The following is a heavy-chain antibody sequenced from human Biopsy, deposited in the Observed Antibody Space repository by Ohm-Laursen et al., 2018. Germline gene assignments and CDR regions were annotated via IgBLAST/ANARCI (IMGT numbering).Heavy chain of an antibody. J-gene: IGHJ6*02. V-gene: IGHV3-21*04. CDR1: GFTFNVYS. CDR2: ITSRTSST. Sequence: GSLRLSCAASGFTFNVYSIVWVRQAPGKGLEWVSSITSRTSSTYYADSVKGRFTITRDNAKNSLYLQMNSLRPEDTALYYCARDRGQNFYDSTGYYNGMDGWGQGTTVTVAS. CDR3: ARDRGQNFYDSTGYYNGMDG. D-gene: IGHD3-22*01.